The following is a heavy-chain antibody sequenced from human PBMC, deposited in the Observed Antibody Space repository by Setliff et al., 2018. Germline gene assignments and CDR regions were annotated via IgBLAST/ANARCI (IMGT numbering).Heavy chain of an antibody. CDR1: GYTFTSYD. V-gene: IGHV1-3*01. Sequence: ASVKVSCKASGYTFTSYDISWVRQAPGQRLEWMGWINPDNGNRKYSQRFQGRVTITRDTSASTVFLELSTLRSEDTAVYYCTRDFLGATASFDIWGQGTMVTVSS. CDR2: INPDNGNR. J-gene: IGHJ3*02. CDR3: TRDFLGATASFDI. D-gene: IGHD3-3*01.